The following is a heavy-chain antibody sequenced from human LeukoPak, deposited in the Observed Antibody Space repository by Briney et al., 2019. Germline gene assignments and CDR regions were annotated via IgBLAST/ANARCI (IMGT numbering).Heavy chain of an antibody. J-gene: IGHJ4*02. V-gene: IGHV4-34*01. D-gene: IGHD1-26*01. CDR3: SRESGAFCPFGY. CDR1: GGSLSGFY. CDR2: MNPSGRT. Sequence: SETLSLTCGVYGGSLSGFYWNWIRQPPGKGLEWIGEMNPSGRTTYNPSLKSRVSMSLDESSNQLSLKLTSVTAADTAIYYCSRESGAFCPFGYWGQGTLVIVPS.